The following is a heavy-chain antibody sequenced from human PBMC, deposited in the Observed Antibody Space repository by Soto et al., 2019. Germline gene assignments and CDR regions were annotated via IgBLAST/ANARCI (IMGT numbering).Heavy chain of an antibody. CDR3: ARTTLRRGNLDY. CDR2: ISYRGST. CDR1: DYSVSSSNW. Sequence: PLETLSLTCAVSDYSVSSSNWWGWIRQPPGKGLEWIGYISYRGSTYYNPSLKSRVTMSVDTSKNQFSLKLTSVTAVDTAVYYCARTTLRRGNLDYWGRGTLFTVSS. V-gene: IGHV4-28*01. D-gene: IGHD3-10*01. J-gene: IGHJ4*01.